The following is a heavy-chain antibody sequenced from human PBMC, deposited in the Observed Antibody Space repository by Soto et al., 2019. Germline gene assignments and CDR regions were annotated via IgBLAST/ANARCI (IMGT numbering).Heavy chain of an antibody. CDR1: GFTFSNFV. Sequence: LRLSCAASGFTFSNFVMRWVRQTPGKGLEWVSTITDTGGDTYYTDSVKGRFTISRDNSKNTSYLQMTSLRAEDTALYYCTKASSDRHHMDVWGQGTTVTVSS. CDR3: TKASSDRHHMDV. V-gene: IGHV3-23*01. CDR2: ITDTGGDT. J-gene: IGHJ6*02.